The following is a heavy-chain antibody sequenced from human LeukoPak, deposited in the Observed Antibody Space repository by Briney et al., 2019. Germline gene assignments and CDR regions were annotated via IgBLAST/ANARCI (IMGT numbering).Heavy chain of an antibody. V-gene: IGHV3-30*03. CDR1: GFIFNSYG. Sequence: GGSLRLSCAASGFIFNSYGMHWVRQAPGKGLEWVAVISYDGGDKYHADSVKGRFTISRDNAQNSMYLQMNSLRVEDTAVYYCTSWGDTTAEYFQRWGQGTLVTVSS. D-gene: IGHD2-21*02. CDR3: TSWGDTTAEYFQR. J-gene: IGHJ1*01. CDR2: ISYDGGDK.